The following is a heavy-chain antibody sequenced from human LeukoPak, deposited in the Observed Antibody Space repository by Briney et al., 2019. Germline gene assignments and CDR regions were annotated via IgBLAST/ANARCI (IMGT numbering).Heavy chain of an antibody. CDR3: AKKFPLTAPGADGYYFDY. CDR2: IWYDGSNK. CDR1: GFTFSSYG. V-gene: IGHV3-30*02. D-gene: IGHD6-13*01. J-gene: IGHJ4*02. Sequence: GVSLRLSCAASGFTFSSYGMHWVRQAPGKGLEWVAVIWYDGSNKYYADSVKGRFTISRDNSKNTLYLQMNSLRAEDTAVYYCAKKFPLTAPGADGYYFDYWGQGTLVTVSS.